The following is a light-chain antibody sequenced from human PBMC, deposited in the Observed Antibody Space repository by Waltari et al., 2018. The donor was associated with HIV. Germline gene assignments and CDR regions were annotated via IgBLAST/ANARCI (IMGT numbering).Light chain of an antibody. CDR1: SSDVGVYNY. Sequence: QSALTQPRSVSGSPGQSVTISCTGTSSDVGVYNYVSWYQQFSDKAPKLTIYDVTKRPSGVPDRVSGSKSGNTASLTIRGLQAEDEADYYCCSFSGNYTSYVFGTGTKVTVL. J-gene: IGLJ1*01. CDR2: DVT. CDR3: CSFSGNYTSYV. V-gene: IGLV2-11*01.